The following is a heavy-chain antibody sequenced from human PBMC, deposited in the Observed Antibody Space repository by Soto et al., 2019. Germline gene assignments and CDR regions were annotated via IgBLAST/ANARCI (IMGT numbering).Heavy chain of an antibody. J-gene: IGHJ5*02. Sequence: SETLSLTCAVYGGSFSGYYWSWIRQPPGKGLEWIGEINHSGSTNYNPSLKSRVTISVDTSKNQFSLKLSSVTAADTAVYYCARGYSSSSPFDPWGQGTLVTVSS. CDR2: INHSGST. V-gene: IGHV4-34*01. CDR3: ARGYSSSSPFDP. D-gene: IGHD6-6*01. CDR1: GGSFSGYY.